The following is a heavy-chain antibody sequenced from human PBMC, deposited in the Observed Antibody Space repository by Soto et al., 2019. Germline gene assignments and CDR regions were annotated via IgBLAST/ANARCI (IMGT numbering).Heavy chain of an antibody. CDR1: GGSISRYY. V-gene: IGHV4-59*01. Sequence: SETLSLTCTVSGGSISRYYWSWIRQPPGKGLEGSGYIYYSGSTNYNPPLKSRVTISVDTSKNQFSLKLSAVTAADTAVYYCARALYYYGSGSYYRDYYYYGMDVWGQGTTVTVSS. D-gene: IGHD3-10*01. J-gene: IGHJ6*02. CDR2: IYYSGST. CDR3: ARALYYYGSGSYYRDYYYYGMDV.